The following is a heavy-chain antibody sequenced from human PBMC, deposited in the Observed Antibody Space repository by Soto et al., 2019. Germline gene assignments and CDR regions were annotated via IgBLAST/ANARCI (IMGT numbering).Heavy chain of an antibody. V-gene: IGHV1-18*01. CDR2: ISAYNANT. CDR3: ARDLSRTTVSLGDFQH. Sequence: QVQLVQSGAEVKKPGASVKVSCKSSGYTFTSYGIAWVRQAPGQGLEWMGWISAYNANTNYAQSLQGRVTMTTDTSTSTAYMELRILRSDDTAVYYCARDLSRTTVSLGDFQHWGQGTLVTVSS. J-gene: IGHJ1*01. D-gene: IGHD4-17*01. CDR1: GYTFTSYG.